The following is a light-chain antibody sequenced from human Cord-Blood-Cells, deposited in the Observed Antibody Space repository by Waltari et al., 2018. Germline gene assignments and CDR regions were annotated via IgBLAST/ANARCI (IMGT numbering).Light chain of an antibody. CDR2: EVS. CDR1: SSDVGRYNY. Sequence: QSALTQPASVSGSPGPSITISCTGTSSDVGRYNYVSWYQQHPGKAPKLMIYEVSNRPSGVSNRFSGSKSGNTASLTISGLQAEDEADYYCSSYTSSSTLVFGTGTKVTVL. J-gene: IGLJ1*01. V-gene: IGLV2-14*01. CDR3: SSYTSSSTLV.